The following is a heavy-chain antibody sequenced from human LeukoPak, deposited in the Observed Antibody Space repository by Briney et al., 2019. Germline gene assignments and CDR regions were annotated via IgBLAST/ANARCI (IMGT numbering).Heavy chain of an antibody. CDR2: IYYSGST. CDR1: GGSISSYY. J-gene: IGHJ4*02. Sequence: PSETLSLTCTVSGGSISSYYWSWLRQPPEKGLEWIGYIYYSGSTNYNPSLKSRVTISVDTSKNQFSLKLTSVTAADTAVYYCARAGSSAYLIDYWGQGTLVTVSS. V-gene: IGHV4-59*01. CDR3: ARAGSSAYLIDY. D-gene: IGHD3-22*01.